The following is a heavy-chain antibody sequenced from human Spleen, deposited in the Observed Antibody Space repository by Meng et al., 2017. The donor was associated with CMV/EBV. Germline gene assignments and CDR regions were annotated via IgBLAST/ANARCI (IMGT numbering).Heavy chain of an antibody. CDR2: ISWNGGSR. CDR1: GFTFDHYA. V-gene: IGHV3-9*01. J-gene: IGHJ6*02. Sequence: SLKISCAASGFTFDHYAIHWVRQAPGKGLEWVSGISWNGGSRGYVDSVKGRFTISRDNAKNSVYLQMNSLRAEDTAVYYCARDHYYDSSGHYGMDVWGQGTTVTVSS. D-gene: IGHD3-22*01. CDR3: ARDHYYDSSGHYGMDV.